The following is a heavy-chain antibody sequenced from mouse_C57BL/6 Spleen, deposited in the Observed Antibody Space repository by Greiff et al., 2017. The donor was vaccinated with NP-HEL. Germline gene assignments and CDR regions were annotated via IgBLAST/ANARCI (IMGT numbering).Heavy chain of an antibody. V-gene: IGHV1-53*01. J-gene: IGHJ3*01. CDR3: ARPGSSSFAY. CDR1: GYTFTSYW. D-gene: IGHD1-1*01. CDR2: INPSNGGT. Sequence: VQLQQPGTELVKPGASVKLSCKASGYTFTSYWMHWVKQRPGQGLEWIGNINPSNGGTNYNEKFKSKATLPVDKSSSPAYMPLSSLTTWDSAGYYCARPGSSSFAYRGQGTLVTVSA.